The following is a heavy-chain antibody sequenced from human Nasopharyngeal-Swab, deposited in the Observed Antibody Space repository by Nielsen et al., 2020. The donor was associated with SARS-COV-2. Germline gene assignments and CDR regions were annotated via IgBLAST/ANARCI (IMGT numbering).Heavy chain of an antibody. V-gene: IGHV3-21*01. D-gene: IGHD3-10*01. J-gene: IGHJ3*02. CDR1: GFTFSNYS. CDR3: ARRYYGSGRIDASDI. Sequence: GESLKISCAASGFTFSNYSMNWVRQAPGKGLEWVSAISSASDYIFYADSVKGRFTISRDNAKNSLYLQMNSLRAEDTAVYYCARRYYGSGRIDASDIWGQGTVVTVSS. CDR2: ISSASDYI.